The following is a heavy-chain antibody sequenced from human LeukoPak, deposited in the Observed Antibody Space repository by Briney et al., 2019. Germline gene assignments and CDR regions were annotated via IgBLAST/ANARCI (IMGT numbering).Heavy chain of an antibody. CDR2: INHSGST. Sequence: SETLSLTCAVYGGSFSGYYWSWIRQPPGKGLEWIGEINHSGSTNYNPALKRRVTISVDTSKNQFSLKLSSVTAADTAVYYCARLGYFDYWGQGTLVTVSS. J-gene: IGHJ4*02. CDR1: GGSFSGYY. CDR3: ARLGYFDY. V-gene: IGHV4-34*01.